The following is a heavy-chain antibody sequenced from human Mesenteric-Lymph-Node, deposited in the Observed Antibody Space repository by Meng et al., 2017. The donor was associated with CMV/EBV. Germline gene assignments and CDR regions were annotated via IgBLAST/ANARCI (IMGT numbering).Heavy chain of an antibody. CDR3: TTADCSSKSCPLY. V-gene: IGHV3-15*01. CDR2: IKSKTDGGTT. CDR1: GFTFSSAW. D-gene: IGHD2-2*01. J-gene: IGHJ4*02. Sequence: GFTFSSAWMSWVRRAPGKGLEWVGRIKSKTDGGTTDYAAPVKGRFTISRDDSKNTLYLQTNSLNTEDTGVYYCTTADCSSKSCPLYWGQGTLVTVSS.